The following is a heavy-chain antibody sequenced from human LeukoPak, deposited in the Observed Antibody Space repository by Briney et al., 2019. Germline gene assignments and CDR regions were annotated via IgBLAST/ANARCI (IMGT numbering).Heavy chain of an antibody. CDR1: GFTFSNCW. CDR3: ARERSSGFDY. J-gene: IGHJ4*02. V-gene: IGHV3-74*01. Sequence: GGSLRLSCAASGFTFSNCWMHWVRQAPGKGLVWVSRINSDASSTSYADSVKGRFTISRDNAKNTLYVQMNSLRAEDTAVYYCARERSSGFDYWGQGTLVTVSS. D-gene: IGHD6-19*01. CDR2: INSDASST.